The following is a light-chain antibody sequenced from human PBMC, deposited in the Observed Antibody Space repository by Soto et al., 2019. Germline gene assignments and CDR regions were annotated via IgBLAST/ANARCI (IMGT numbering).Light chain of an antibody. CDR3: QSYDSSLSASYV. V-gene: IGLV1-40*01. J-gene: IGLJ1*01. CDR2: GNT. CDR1: SSNIGAGYE. Sequence: QAVVTQPPSVSGAPGQRVTISCTGSSSNIGAGYEVHWYQHLPGKAPKLLIYGNTNRPSGVPDRFSGSKSGTSASLAITGLQAEDEADYYCQSYDSSLSASYVFGGGTKATVL.